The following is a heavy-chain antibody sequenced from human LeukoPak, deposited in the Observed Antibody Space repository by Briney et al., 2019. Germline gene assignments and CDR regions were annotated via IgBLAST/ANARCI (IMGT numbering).Heavy chain of an antibody. D-gene: IGHD3-22*01. CDR3: ARDLDGYYYDSSDDY. CDR1: GFTFSSYS. V-gene: IGHV3-21*01. Sequence: GGSLRLSCAASGFTFSSYSMTWVRQAPGKGLEWVSSISDSSTYVYYADSVKGRFTISRDNAKNSLSLQMNSLRAEDTAVYFCARDLDGYYYDSSDDYWGQGTLVTVSS. J-gene: IGHJ4*02. CDR2: ISDSSTYV.